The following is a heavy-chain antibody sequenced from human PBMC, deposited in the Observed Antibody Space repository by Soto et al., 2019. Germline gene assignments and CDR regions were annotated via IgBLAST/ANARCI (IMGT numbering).Heavy chain of an antibody. J-gene: IGHJ4*02. Sequence: PSETLSLTCTVSGDSISGDTYFWGWIRQPPGKGLEWIGNMFYRGSTYYNPSLKSRVSVVVDTSKNQFSLRLSSMTAADTAVYYCARHVREFSDPGSYDFFDYWGQGILVTVSS. CDR3: ARHVREFSDPGSYDFFDY. D-gene: IGHD3-10*01. CDR2: MFYRGST. V-gene: IGHV4-39*01. CDR1: GDSISGDTYF.